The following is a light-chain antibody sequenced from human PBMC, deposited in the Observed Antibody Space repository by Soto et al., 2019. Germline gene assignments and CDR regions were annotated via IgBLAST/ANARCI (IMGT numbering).Light chain of an antibody. CDR1: QNINSH. V-gene: IGKV1-5*03. Sequence: DIQMTQSPSTLSASVGDRVTITCRASQNINSHLAWYQQKPGKAPKLLIYTASSLQSGVPSRFSGSGSGTEFSLPISNLQPDDFATFYCQQYDLYSAFGQGTKVEMK. J-gene: IGKJ1*01. CDR2: TAS. CDR3: QQYDLYSA.